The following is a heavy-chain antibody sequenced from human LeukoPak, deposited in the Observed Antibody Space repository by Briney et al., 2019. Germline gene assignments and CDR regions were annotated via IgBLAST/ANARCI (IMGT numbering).Heavy chain of an antibody. CDR2: ISSSGSTI. V-gene: IGHV3-48*03. CDR1: GFTFSSYE. Sequence: GGSLRLSCAASGFTFSSYEMNWVRQAPGKGLEWVSYISSSGSTIYNADSVKGRFTISRDNAKNSLYLQMNSLRAADTAVYYCAQNFYDSSGLYFDYWGQGTLVTVSS. J-gene: IGHJ4*02. D-gene: IGHD3-22*01. CDR3: AQNFYDSSGLYFDY.